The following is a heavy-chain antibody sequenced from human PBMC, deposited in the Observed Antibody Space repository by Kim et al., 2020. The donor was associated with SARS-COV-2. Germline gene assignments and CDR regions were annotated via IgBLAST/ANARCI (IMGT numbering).Heavy chain of an antibody. V-gene: IGHV6-1*01. Sequence: YNDYAPSGKSRITINPDTSRNQFSLQLNSVTPEDTAMYYCARGRNSAFDYWGQGTLVTVSS. CDR2: YN. CDR3: ARGRNSAFDY. D-gene: IGHD3-16*01. J-gene: IGHJ4*02.